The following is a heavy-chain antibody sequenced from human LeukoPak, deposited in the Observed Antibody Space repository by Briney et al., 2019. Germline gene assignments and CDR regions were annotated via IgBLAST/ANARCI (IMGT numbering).Heavy chain of an antibody. CDR1: VVTLCRYG. D-gene: IGHD3-16*01. Sequence: GGSLRVSCARPVVTLCRYGIHCGRPAPDKRVQWVSLIWYDGNDHWYGDSAKGRFTISRDNSKNTVYLQMNSLRDEDTAVYYCARWGMVGHDAFDLWGQGTMVTVSS. CDR2: IWYDGNDH. J-gene: IGHJ3*01. V-gene: IGHV3-33*01. CDR3: ARWGMVGHDAFDL.